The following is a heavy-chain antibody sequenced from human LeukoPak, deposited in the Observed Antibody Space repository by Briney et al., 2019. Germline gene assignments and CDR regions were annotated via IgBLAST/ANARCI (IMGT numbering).Heavy chain of an antibody. CDR3: AKDGYSSSWYFLDY. J-gene: IGHJ4*02. Sequence: QAGGSLRLSCAASGFTFSRHGMSWVRQAPDKGLEWVAVISYDGSNKYYADSVKGRFTISRDNSKNTLYLQMNSLRAEDTAVYYCAKDGYSSSWYFLDYWGQGTLVTVSS. CDR1: GFTFSRHG. V-gene: IGHV3-30*18. CDR2: ISYDGSNK. D-gene: IGHD6-13*01.